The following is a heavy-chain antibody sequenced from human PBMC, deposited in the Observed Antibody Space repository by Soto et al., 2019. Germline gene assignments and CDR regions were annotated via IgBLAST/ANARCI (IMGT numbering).Heavy chain of an antibody. Sequence: ASVKVSCNASGYTFTSYGISWVRQCPGQGRDWMGWICAYNGNTNYAQKLQGRVTMTTDTSTSTAYMELRSLRSDDTAVYYCASFWYSSSWYDYYGMDVWGQGTTVTVSS. D-gene: IGHD6-13*01. CDR3: ASFWYSSSWYDYYGMDV. V-gene: IGHV1-18*01. J-gene: IGHJ6*02. CDR1: GYTFTSYG. CDR2: ICAYNGNT.